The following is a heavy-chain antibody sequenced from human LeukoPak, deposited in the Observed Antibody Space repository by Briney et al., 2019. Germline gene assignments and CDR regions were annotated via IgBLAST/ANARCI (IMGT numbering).Heavy chain of an antibody. Sequence: GGSLRLSCAASGFTFSSYSMNWVRQAPGKGLEWVSSISSSSSYIYYTDSVKGRFTISRDNAKNSLYLQMNSLRAEDTAVYYCAREKGSSWAFDYWGQGTLVTVSS. CDR1: GFTFSSYS. D-gene: IGHD6-13*01. V-gene: IGHV3-21*01. CDR3: AREKGSSWAFDY. J-gene: IGHJ4*02. CDR2: ISSSSSYI.